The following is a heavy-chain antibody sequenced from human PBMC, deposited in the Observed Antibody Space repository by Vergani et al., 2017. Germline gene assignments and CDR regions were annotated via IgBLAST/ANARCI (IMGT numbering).Heavy chain of an antibody. CDR1: GFTFSSYA. D-gene: IGHD3-10*01. Sequence: EVQLLESGGGLVQPGGSLRLSCAASGFTFSSYAMSWVRQAPGKGLEWVSAISGSGGSTYYADSVKGRFTIARDNSKNTLYLQMNSLRAEDTAVYYCAKDQGGEWCGESDPFDYWGQGTLVTVSS. CDR2: ISGSGGST. V-gene: IGHV3-23*01. CDR3: AKDQGGEWCGESDPFDY. J-gene: IGHJ4*02.